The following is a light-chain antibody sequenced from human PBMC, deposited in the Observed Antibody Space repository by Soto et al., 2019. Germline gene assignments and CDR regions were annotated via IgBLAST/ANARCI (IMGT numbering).Light chain of an antibody. Sequence: EIVLTQSPGTLSLSPGERATLSCRASQSVSSGHLAWYQQKPGQAPRLLIYGASSRGTGTPDRFRGSGSGTDFTLTISRLEPEEFAVYYCQQYESSPPYTFGQGTKLEIK. CDR2: GAS. CDR1: QSVSSGH. CDR3: QQYESSPPYT. V-gene: IGKV3-20*01. J-gene: IGKJ2*01.